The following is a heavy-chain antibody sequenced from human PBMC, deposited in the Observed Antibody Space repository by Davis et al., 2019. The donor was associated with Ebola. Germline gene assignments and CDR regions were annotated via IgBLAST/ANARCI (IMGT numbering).Heavy chain of an antibody. CDR2: ISGDGGST. D-gene: IGHD2-2*02. CDR1: GFTFDDYA. J-gene: IGHJ4*02. V-gene: IGHV3-43*02. Sequence: PGGSLRLSCAASGFTFDDYAMHWVRQAPGKGLEWVSLISGDGGSTYYADSVKGRFTISRDNAKNSLYLQMNSLRAEDTAVYYCARAHCSSTSCYTFALVDYWGQGTLVTVSS. CDR3: ARAHCSSTSCYTFALVDY.